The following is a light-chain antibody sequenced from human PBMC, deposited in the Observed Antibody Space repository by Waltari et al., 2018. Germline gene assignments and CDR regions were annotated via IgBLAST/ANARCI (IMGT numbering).Light chain of an antibody. V-gene: IGKV3-20*01. CDR2: RAS. J-gene: IGKJ1*01. CDR1: QRVGSSS. CDR3: QQHGTLPAT. Sequence: EIVLTQSPATASLSPGERVTLSCRASQRVGSSSLAWYQQNPGQAPRLVIYRASRRATGIPDRFSGSGSGTDFSLTISRLEPEDFAVYYCQQHGTLPATFGQGTKVEIK.